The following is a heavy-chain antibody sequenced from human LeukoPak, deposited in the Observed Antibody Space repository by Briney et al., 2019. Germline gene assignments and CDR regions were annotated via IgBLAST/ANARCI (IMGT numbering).Heavy chain of an antibody. V-gene: IGHV3-11*04. CDR1: GFTFSDYY. CDR3: ARSRQSLTTPDY. CDR2: ISSSGSTI. J-gene: IGHJ4*02. Sequence: GGSLRLSCAASGFTFSDYYMSWIRQAPGKGLEWVSCISSSGSTIYYADSVKGRFTISRDNAKNSLYLQMNSLRAEDTAVYYCARSRQSLTTPDYWGQGTLVTVSS. D-gene: IGHD3-16*02.